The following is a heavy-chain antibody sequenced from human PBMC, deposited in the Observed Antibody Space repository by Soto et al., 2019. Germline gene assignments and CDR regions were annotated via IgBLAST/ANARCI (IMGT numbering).Heavy chain of an antibody. CDR1: GFTFSSYA. J-gene: IGHJ4*02. D-gene: IGHD3-10*01. Sequence: GGSLRLSCAASGFTFSSYAMHWVRQAPGKGLEWVAVISYDGSNKYYADSVRGRFTISRDNSKNTLYLQMNSLRAEDTAVYYCARDPYGSGSYNPDYWGQGTLVTVSS. CDR2: ISYDGSNK. CDR3: ARDPYGSGSYNPDY. V-gene: IGHV3-30-3*01.